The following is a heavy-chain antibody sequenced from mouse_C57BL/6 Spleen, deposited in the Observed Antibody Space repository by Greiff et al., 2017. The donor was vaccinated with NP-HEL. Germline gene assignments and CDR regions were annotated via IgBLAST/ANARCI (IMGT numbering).Heavy chain of an antibody. J-gene: IGHJ3*01. CDR3: ARGIGFAY. V-gene: IGHV3-6*01. Sequence: EVQLVESGPGLVKPSQSLSLTCSVTGYSITSGYYWNWIRQFPGNKLEWMGYISYDGSNNYNPSLKNRISITRDTSKNQFFLKLNSVTTEDTATYYCARGIGFAYWGQGTLVTVSA. CDR1: GYSITSGYY. CDR2: ISYDGSN.